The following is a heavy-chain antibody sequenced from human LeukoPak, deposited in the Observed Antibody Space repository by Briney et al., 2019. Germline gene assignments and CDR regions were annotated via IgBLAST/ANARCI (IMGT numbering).Heavy chain of an antibody. CDR3: ARYFGTYYDLPYYFDY. D-gene: IGHD3-22*01. CDR1: GFTFSNSW. Sequence: GGSLRLSCEASGFTFSNSWMTWVRQTPGKGLEWVANIKTDGSEKYYVDSVRGRFTISRDNSKNTLYLQMNSLRAEDTAVYSCARYFGTYYDLPYYFDYWGQGTLVTVSS. J-gene: IGHJ4*02. V-gene: IGHV3-7*01. CDR2: IKTDGSEK.